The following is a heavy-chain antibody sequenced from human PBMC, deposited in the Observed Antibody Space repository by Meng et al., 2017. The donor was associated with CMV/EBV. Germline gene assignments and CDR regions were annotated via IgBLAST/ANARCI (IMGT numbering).Heavy chain of an antibody. J-gene: IGHJ4*02. CDR3: AREAGATSY. V-gene: IGHV3-21*01. D-gene: IGHD1-26*01. CDR2: ISSSSSYI. Sequence: LSLTCAASGLTFSSYSMNWVRQAPGKGLEWVSSISSSSSYIYYADSVKGRFTISRDNAKNSLYLQMNSLRAEDTAVYYCAREAGATSYWGQGTLVTIS. CDR1: GLTFSSYS.